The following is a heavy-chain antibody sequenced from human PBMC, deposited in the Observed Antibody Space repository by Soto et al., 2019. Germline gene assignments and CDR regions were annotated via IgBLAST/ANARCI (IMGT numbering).Heavy chain of an antibody. CDR2: IIPIFGTA. V-gene: IGHV1-69*13. D-gene: IGHD2-8*01. J-gene: IGHJ4*02. Sequence: GASVNVSCKASGGTFGNSAISWVRQAPGQGLEWMGGIIPIFGTANYAQKFQGRVTITADESTSTAYMELSSLRSEDTAVYYCARVGYCTNGVCSSPFDYWGQGTLVTVSS. CDR1: GGTFGNSA. CDR3: ARVGYCTNGVCSSPFDY.